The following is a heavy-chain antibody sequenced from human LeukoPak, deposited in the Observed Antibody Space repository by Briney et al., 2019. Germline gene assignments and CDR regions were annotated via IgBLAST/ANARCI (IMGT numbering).Heavy chain of an antibody. D-gene: IGHD6-19*01. CDR1: GFTFSSYW. J-gene: IGHJ4*02. Sequence: GGSLRLSCAASGFTFSSYWMTWVRQAPGKGMEWVANIKQDGSERNYVDSVKGRFTISRDNAKNSLYLQMNTLRDEDTAVYYCATGAGCGYWGQGTLVTVSS. V-gene: IGHV3-7*03. CDR2: IKQDGSER. CDR3: ATGAGCGY.